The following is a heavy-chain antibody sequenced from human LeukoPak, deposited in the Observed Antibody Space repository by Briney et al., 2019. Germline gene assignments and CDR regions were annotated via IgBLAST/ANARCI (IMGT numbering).Heavy chain of an antibody. V-gene: IGHV3-48*03. Sequence: GSLRLSCAASGFTFSSYEMNWVRQALGKGLEWVSYISSSGSTIYYADSVKGRFTISRDNAKNSLYLQMNSLRAEDTAVYYCAGTSIGAAAGSRDFQHWGQGTLVTVSS. CDR1: GFTFSSYE. D-gene: IGHD6-13*01. CDR3: AGTSIGAAAGSRDFQH. CDR2: ISSSGSTI. J-gene: IGHJ1*01.